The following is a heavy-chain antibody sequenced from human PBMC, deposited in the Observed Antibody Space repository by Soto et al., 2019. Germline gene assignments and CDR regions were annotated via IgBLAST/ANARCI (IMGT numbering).Heavy chain of an antibody. CDR3: ATTFGDYEEGNWFDP. CDR2: IIPIFGTA. Sequence: SVKVSCKASGGTFSSYAISWVRQAPGQGLEWMGGIIPIFGTAIYAQKFQGRVTMTEDTSTDTAYMELSSLRSEDTAVYYCATTFGDYEEGNWFDPWGQGTLVTVSS. CDR1: GGTFSSYA. J-gene: IGHJ5*02. D-gene: IGHD4-17*01. V-gene: IGHV1-69*06.